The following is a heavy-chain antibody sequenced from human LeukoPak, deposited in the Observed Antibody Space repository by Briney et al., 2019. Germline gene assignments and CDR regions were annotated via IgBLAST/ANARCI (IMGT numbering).Heavy chain of an antibody. D-gene: IGHD4-17*01. CDR2: ISYDGSNK. CDR3: ARSHYYYGDYDIYFDL. V-gene: IGHV3-30*04. Sequence: GGSLRLSCAASGFTFSSYAMHWVRQAPGKGLEWVAVISYDGSNKYYADSVKGRFTISRDNSKNTLYLQMNSLRAEDTAVYYCARSHYYYGDYDIYFDLWGRGTLVTVSS. J-gene: IGHJ2*01. CDR1: GFTFSSYA.